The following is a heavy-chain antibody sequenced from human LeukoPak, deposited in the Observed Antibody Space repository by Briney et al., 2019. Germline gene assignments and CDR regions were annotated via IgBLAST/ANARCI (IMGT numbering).Heavy chain of an antibody. CDR2: ISSSSSYI. J-gene: IGHJ5*02. D-gene: IGHD5-12*01. V-gene: IGHV3-21*01. CDR3: ARASGYGTNWFDP. CDR1: GFTFSSYS. Sequence: SGRSLRLSCAASGFTFSSYSMNWVRQAPGKGLEWVSSISSSSSYIYYADSVKGRFTISRDNAKNSLYLQMNSLRAEDTAVYYCARASGYGTNWFDPWGQGTLVTVSS.